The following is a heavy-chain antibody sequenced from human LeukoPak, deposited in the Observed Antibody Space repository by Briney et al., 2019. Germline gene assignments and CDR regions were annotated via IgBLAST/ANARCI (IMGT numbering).Heavy chain of an antibody. CDR1: GFTFSTYS. Sequence: GGSLRLSCAASGFTFSTYSMNWVRQAPGKGLEWVSSISSSSRYIYYADSVKGRFTISRDNAKNSLYLQMNSLRAEDTAVYYRARGGGDPTYYYYGMDVWGHGTTVTVTS. V-gene: IGHV3-21*01. J-gene: IGHJ6*02. D-gene: IGHD2-21*02. CDR2: ISSSSRYI. CDR3: ARGGGDPTYYYYGMDV.